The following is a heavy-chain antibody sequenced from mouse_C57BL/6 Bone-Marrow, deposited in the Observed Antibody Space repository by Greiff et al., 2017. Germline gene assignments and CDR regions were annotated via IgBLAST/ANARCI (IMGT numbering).Heavy chain of an antibody. CDR1: GFNIKNTY. V-gene: IGHV14-3*01. CDR3: ARGPYYGPGNYYARDD. J-gene: IGHJ4*01. Sequence: VQLQQSVAELVRPGASVKLSCTASGFNIKNTYLHWVKQRPEQCLAWIGRLDTATGNPKYAPQFQGKATITADTSSNTAYLKLSSLTSEDTAIYYCARGPYYGPGNYYARDDWGQGTSVTVSS. D-gene: IGHD1-1*01. CDR2: LDTATGNP.